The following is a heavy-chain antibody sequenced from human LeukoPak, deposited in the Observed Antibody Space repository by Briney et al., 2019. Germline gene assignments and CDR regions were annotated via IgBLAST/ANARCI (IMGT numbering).Heavy chain of an antibody. V-gene: IGHV3-23*01. J-gene: IGHJ5*02. D-gene: IGHD6-6*01. CDR3: AKASVESFFGP. Sequence: GGSLRLSCAASGFTYGSYAMSWVRQAPGKGLEWVSAINNSGGTTYYADSVKGRFTISRDNSKNTLYLQMNSLRAEDTAVYYCAKASVESFFGPWGQGTLVTVSS. CDR1: GFTYGSYA. CDR2: INNSGGTT.